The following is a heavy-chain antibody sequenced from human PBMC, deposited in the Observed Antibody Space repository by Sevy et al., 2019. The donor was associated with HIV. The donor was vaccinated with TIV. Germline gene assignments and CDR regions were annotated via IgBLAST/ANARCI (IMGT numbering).Heavy chain of an antibody. CDR1: GFTFSSYE. CDR2: ISNSGTSM. D-gene: IGHD6-19*01. V-gene: IGHV3-48*03. J-gene: IGHJ3*02. Sequence: GGSLRLSCVASGFTFSSYEMNWVRQAPGKGLEWVSYISNSGTSMYYSDSVKGRFTISRDNARNSVYLQMNSLRGEDTAVFYCARAVPATDAFDIWGQGTLVTVSS. CDR3: ARAVPATDAFDI.